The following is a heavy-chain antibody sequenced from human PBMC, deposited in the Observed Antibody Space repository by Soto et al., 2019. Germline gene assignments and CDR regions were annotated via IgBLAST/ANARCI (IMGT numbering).Heavy chain of an antibody. J-gene: IGHJ4*02. D-gene: IGHD3-22*01. CDR2: IDPSDSQT. CDR1: GYSFIISW. V-gene: IGHV5-10-1*01. Sequence: GESLKISCQASGYSFIISWIGWVRQKPGKGLEWMGRIDPSDSQTYYSPSFRGHVTISVTKSITTVFLQWSSLRASDTAMYYCARQIYDSDTGPNFQYYFDSWGQGTPVTVSS. CDR3: ARQIYDSDTGPNFQYYFDS.